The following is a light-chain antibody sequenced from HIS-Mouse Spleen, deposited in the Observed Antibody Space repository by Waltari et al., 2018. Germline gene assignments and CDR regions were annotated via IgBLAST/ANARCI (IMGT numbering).Light chain of an antibody. CDR3: QQRSNWPPWT. Sequence: EIVLTQSPATLSLSPGERATLSCRASQIVSSYLAWYQQKPVKAPRLLIYAASSRATGIPARLSGSVSGTDFTLTISSLEPEDFAVYYCQQRSNWPPWTFGQGTKVEIK. V-gene: IGKV3-11*01. CDR1: QIVSSY. CDR2: AAS. J-gene: IGKJ1*01.